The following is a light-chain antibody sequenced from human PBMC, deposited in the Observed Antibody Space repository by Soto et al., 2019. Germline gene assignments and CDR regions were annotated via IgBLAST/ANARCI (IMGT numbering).Light chain of an antibody. Sequence: EIVMTQSPATLSVSPGERATLSCRASQSVSSNLAWYQQKPGQAPRLLIYGASTRATGIPARFSGSGSWTESTLTFSSLLSEDFATYYCQQFNTYPITFGQGTRLEIK. J-gene: IGKJ5*01. CDR1: QSVSSN. CDR3: QQFNTYPIT. CDR2: GAS. V-gene: IGKV3-15*01.